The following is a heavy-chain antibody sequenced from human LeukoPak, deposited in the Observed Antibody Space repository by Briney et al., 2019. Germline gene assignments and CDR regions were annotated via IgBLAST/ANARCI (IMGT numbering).Heavy chain of an antibody. CDR1: GFTFSSYG. CDR3: AKDSKRWKTYYYEAGSYYFDY. Sequence: PGGSLRLSCAAPGFTFSSYGMHWVRQAPGKGLEWVAFIRYDGSNKYYADSVKGRFTISRDNSKNTLYLQMNSLRPEDTAVYYWAKDSKRWKTYYYEAGSYYFDYWGQGTRVTVSS. CDR2: IRYDGSNK. D-gene: IGHD3-10*01. V-gene: IGHV3-30*02. J-gene: IGHJ4*02.